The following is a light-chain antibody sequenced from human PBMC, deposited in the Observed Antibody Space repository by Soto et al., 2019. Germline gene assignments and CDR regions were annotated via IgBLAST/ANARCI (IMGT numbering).Light chain of an antibody. CDR1: SSDVGSYNL. Sequence: ALTQPASVSGSPGQSITISCTGTSSDVGSYNLVSWYQQHPGKAPKLMIYEVSKRPSGVSNRFSGSKSGNTASLTISGLRAEDEADYYCCSYAGSSTFVFGGGTKLTVL. J-gene: IGLJ3*02. CDR2: EVS. V-gene: IGLV2-23*02. CDR3: CSYAGSSTFV.